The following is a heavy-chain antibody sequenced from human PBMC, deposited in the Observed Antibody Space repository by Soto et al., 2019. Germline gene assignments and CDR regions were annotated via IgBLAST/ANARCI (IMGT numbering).Heavy chain of an antibody. D-gene: IGHD3-22*01. CDR1: GYTFTSYG. CDR2: ISAYNGNI. Sequence: QVQLVQSGAEVKKPGASVKVSCKASGYTFTSYGISWVRQAPGQGLEWMGWISAYNGNINYAQKLQGRVTMTTDTSTSTAYMELRSLRSDDTAVYYCARDGYYDSSGYRSDFDYWGQGTLVTVSS. J-gene: IGHJ4*02. CDR3: ARDGYYDSSGYRSDFDY. V-gene: IGHV1-18*01.